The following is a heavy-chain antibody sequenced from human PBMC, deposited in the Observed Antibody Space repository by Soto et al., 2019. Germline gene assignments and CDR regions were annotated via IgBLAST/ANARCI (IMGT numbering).Heavy chain of an antibody. CDR2: INSDGRTT. D-gene: IGHD3-10*01. J-gene: IGHJ3*02. CDR3: AREGGTMVRGIIISRSLDI. V-gene: IGHV3-74*01. Sequence: EVQLVESGGGLVQPGGSLRLSCGASGFTFSSNWMHWVRQAPGKGLVWVSRINSDGRTTSYADSVKGRFTISRDNAKNTLYLQMHSLRAEDTAVYYCAREGGTMVRGIIISRSLDIWGQGTIVTVSS. CDR1: GFTFSSNW.